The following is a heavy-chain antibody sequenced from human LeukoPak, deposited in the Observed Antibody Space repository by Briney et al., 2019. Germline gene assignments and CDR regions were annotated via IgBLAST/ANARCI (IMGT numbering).Heavy chain of an antibody. D-gene: IGHD6-13*01. V-gene: IGHV4-61*02. CDR1: GGSISSGRSC. CDR3: ARGLSLYSSSWAAYYYYMDV. Sequence: PSETLSLTCTVSGGSISSGRSCWIWTWHPAGKGLDWFGRIFTTGSTNYNPSLKSRVTISVDTSKNQFSLKLSSVTAADTAVYYCARGLSLYSSSWAAYYYYMDVWGKGTTVTVSS. J-gene: IGHJ6*03. CDR2: IFTTGST.